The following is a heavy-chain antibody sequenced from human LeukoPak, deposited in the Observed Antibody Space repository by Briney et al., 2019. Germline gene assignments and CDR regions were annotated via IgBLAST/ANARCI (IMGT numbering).Heavy chain of an antibody. CDR3: ARDGIYDILTGYYLPQDY. CDR1: GFTFSSYG. CDR2: ISSDGSNK. D-gene: IGHD3-9*01. V-gene: IGHV3-30*03. Sequence: GGSLRLSCAASGFTFSSYGMHWVRQAPGKGLEWVAVISSDGSNKYYADSVKGRFTISRDNSKNTLYLQMNSLRAEDTAVYYCARDGIYDILTGYYLPQDYWGQGTLVTVSS. J-gene: IGHJ4*02.